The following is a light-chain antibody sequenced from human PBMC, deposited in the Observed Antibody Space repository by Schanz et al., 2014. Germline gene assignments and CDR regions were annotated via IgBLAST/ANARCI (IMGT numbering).Light chain of an antibody. CDR1: QTINNN. J-gene: IGKJ1*01. CDR2: GTS. Sequence: EIVLTQSPGTLSLSPGERATLSCRASQTINNNFLAWYQQKPGQAPRLLIYGTSTRATGIPARFSGSGSGTEFTLTISSLQSEDFAVYYCQQYKSWPPWTFGQGTKVEIK. CDR3: QQYKSWPPWT. V-gene: IGKV3-15*01.